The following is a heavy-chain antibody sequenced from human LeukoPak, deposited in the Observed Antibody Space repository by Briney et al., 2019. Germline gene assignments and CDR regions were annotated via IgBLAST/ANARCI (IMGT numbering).Heavy chain of an antibody. CDR1: GYTFTSYD. D-gene: IGHD3-3*01. Sequence: ASVKVSCKASGYTFTSYDINWVRQATGQGLEWMGWMNPNSGNTGYAQKFQGRVTMTRNTSISTAYMELSSLRSGDTAVYYCARGRHVLRFLEWFDPWGQGTLVTVSS. CDR2: MNPNSGNT. V-gene: IGHV1-8*01. CDR3: ARGRHVLRFLEWFDP. J-gene: IGHJ5*02.